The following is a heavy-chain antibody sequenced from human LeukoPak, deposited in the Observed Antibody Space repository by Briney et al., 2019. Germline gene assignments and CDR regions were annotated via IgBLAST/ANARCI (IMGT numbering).Heavy chain of an antibody. CDR1: IFTFSSYA. CDR2: ISGSGGST. V-gene: IGHV3-23*01. Sequence: PGGTLSLSCAAPIFTFSSYAMSWVRQATGKGLEWVASISGSGGSTYYGDSVKGRFTISRDNSKNTVNLQMNSLRAEDTALYYCARAGMDGRGYYQGFDYWGQGTLVTVSS. D-gene: IGHD3-22*01. CDR3: ARAGMDGRGYYQGFDY. J-gene: IGHJ4*02.